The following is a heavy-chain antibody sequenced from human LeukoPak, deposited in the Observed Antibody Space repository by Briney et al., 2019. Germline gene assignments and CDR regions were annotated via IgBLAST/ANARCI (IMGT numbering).Heavy chain of an antibody. J-gene: IGHJ3*02. CDR1: GYTFTSYW. Sequence: GASLQISCKGSGYTFTSYWIGWVREMPGKGLEWMGIIYPCDSDNRYTPSFQAHLTISARKYNSTPSLQWSPLKASDTAMYYCARRQRGGSWYHVFYDIWGQGTMVTVSS. D-gene: IGHD6-13*01. CDR2: IYPCDSDN. CDR3: ARRQRGGSWYHVFYDI. V-gene: IGHV5-51*01.